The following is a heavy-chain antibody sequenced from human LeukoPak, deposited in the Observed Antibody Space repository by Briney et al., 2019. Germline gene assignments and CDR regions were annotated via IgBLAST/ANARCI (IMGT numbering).Heavy chain of an antibody. CDR2: IYHSGST. CDR1: GYSITSGYY. V-gene: IGHV4-38-2*02. CDR3: ARGDSSSWYDHYYYYYMDV. D-gene: IGHD6-13*01. Sequence: PSETLSLTCTVSGYSITSGYYWGWIRQPPGKGLEWIGSIYHSGSTYYNPSLKSRVTISVDTSKDQFSLKLSSVTAADTAVYYCARGDSSSWYDHYYYYYMDVWGKGTTVTVSS. J-gene: IGHJ6*03.